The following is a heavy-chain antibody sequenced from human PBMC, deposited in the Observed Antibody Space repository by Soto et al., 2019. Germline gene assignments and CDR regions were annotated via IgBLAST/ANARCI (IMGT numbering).Heavy chain of an antibody. CDR2: IFSNDEK. V-gene: IGHV2-26*01. Sequence: QVTLKESGPVLVKPTETLTLTCTVSGFSLSNARMGVSWIRQPPGKALEWLAHIFSNDEKSYSTPLKSRLTIYKDTSNSQVVLTMTNMDPVDTAKYYCARIRGAAAGDWFDPRGQGTLVTVSS. D-gene: IGHD6-13*01. J-gene: IGHJ5*02. CDR3: ARIRGAAAGDWFDP. CDR1: GFSLSNARMG.